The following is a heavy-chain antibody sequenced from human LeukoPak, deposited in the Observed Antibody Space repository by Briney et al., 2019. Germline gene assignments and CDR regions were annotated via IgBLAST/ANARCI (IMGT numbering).Heavy chain of an antibody. CDR2: INWNGGST. V-gene: IGHV3-20*04. Sequence: GGSLRLSCAASGFTFDDYGMSWVRQAPGKGLEWVSGINWNGGSTGYADSVKGRFTISRDNSKNTLYLQMNSLRAEDTAVYYCASSYYYDSSGYSDAFDIWGQGTMVTVPS. CDR3: ASSYYYDSSGYSDAFDI. D-gene: IGHD3-22*01. CDR1: GFTFDDYG. J-gene: IGHJ3*02.